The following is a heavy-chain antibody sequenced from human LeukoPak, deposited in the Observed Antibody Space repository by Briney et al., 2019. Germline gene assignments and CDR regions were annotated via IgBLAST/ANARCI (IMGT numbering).Heavy chain of an antibody. CDR1: GFTFSSYG. CDR3: ARGDKGLTI. V-gene: IGHV3-33*01. D-gene: IGHD4/OR15-4a*01. J-gene: IGHJ4*02. CDR2: IWYDGSNK. Sequence: GGSLRPSCAASGFTFSSYGMHWVRQAPGKGLEWVAVIWYDGSNKYYADSVKGRFTISRDNSKNTLYLQMNSLRAEDTAVYYCARGDKGLTIWGQGTLVTVSS.